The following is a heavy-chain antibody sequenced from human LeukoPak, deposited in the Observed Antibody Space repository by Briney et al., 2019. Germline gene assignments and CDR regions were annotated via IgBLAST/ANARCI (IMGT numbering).Heavy chain of an antibody. V-gene: IGHV4-59*01. Sequence: SETLSLTCTVSGGSISYYYWTWIRQSPGKGLEWIGQIYYTGSTYYNPSLKRRVTISVDTSRNQFSLNLTSVTAADTAVYYCATGRTSNDILSSDPSGQPTLVTV. CDR1: GGSISYYY. J-gene: IGHJ5*02. CDR2: IYYTGST. CDR3: ATGRTSNDILSSDP. D-gene: IGHD3-9*01.